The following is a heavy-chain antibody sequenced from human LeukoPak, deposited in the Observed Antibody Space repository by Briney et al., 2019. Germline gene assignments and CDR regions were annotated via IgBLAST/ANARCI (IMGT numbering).Heavy chain of an antibody. Sequence: ASVKVSCKASGYTFTSYDINWVRQATGQGLEWMGWMDPNSGNTGYAQKFQGSVTMTRNTSISTAYMELSSLRSEDTAVYYCARQDIVVVPAAIRVLYNWFDPWGQGTLVTVSS. J-gene: IGHJ5*02. CDR3: ARQDIVVVPAAIRVLYNWFDP. CDR2: MDPNSGNT. D-gene: IGHD2-2*02. CDR1: GYTFTSYD. V-gene: IGHV1-8*01.